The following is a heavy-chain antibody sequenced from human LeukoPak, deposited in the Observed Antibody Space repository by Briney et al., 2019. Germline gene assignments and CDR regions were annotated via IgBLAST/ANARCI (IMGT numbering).Heavy chain of an antibody. CDR3: ATTIVVVTANAFDY. CDR2: IKNDGSEK. D-gene: IGHD2-21*02. V-gene: IGHV3-7*03. CDR1: GFTFNMYW. J-gene: IGHJ4*02. Sequence: GGSLRLSCAASGFTFNMYWMTWVRQAPGKGLEWVATIKNDGSEKRYVDSVKGRFTISRDNAKNSLYLQMNSLRAEDTAVYYCATTIVVVTANAFDYWGQGTLVTVSS.